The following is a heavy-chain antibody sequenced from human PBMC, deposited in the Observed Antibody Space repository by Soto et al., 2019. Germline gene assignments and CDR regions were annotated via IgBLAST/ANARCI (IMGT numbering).Heavy chain of an antibody. D-gene: IGHD6-19*01. CDR2: INSDGSST. CDR1: GFTFSSYW. Sequence: EVQLVESGGGLVQPGGSLRLSCAASGFTFSSYWMHWVRQAPGKGLVWVSRINSDGSSTSYADSVKGRFTISRDNAKNTRYVQMNSLRAEGTAVYYSAVAVAGPTAIGYWGQGTLVTVSS. V-gene: IGHV3-74*01. J-gene: IGHJ4*02. CDR3: AVAVAGPTAIGY.